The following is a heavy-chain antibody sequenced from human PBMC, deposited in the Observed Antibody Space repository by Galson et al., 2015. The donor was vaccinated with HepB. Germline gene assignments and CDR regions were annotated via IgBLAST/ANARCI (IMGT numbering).Heavy chain of an antibody. CDR3: AKRGDIVVVATTIYFDY. CDR2: FRGSSGST. D-gene: IGHD2-2*01. Sequence: SLRLSCAASGFTFSTSTMSWVRQAPGKGLEWVSAFRGSSGSTYYADSVKGRFTISRDNSKNTLYLRMNSLRAEDTAVYYCAKRGDIVVVATTIYFDYWGQGTLVTVSS. V-gene: IGHV3-23*01. J-gene: IGHJ4*02. CDR1: GFTFSTST.